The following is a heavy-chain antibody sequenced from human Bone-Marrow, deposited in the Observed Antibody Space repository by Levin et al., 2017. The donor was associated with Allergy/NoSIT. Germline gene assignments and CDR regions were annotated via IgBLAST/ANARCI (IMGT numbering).Heavy chain of an antibody. CDR1: GGTFRNYA. Sequence: SVKVSCKASGGTFRNYAITWVRQAPGQGPEWMGAINPMFGAANYAQKFQGRVTISADRSTSTTYLELSSLRSDDTAVYYCATRLGRGYYFDSWGQGTLVTVSS. CDR3: ATRLGRGYYFDS. CDR2: INPMFGAA. D-gene: IGHD6-13*01. V-gene: IGHV1-69*06. J-gene: IGHJ4*02.